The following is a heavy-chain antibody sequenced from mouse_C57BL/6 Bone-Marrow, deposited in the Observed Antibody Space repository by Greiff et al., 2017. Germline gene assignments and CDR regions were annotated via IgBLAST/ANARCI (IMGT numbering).Heavy chain of an antibody. CDR2: IHPNSGST. Sequence: VQLQQPGAELVKPGASVQLSCKASGYTFTSYWLHWVKQRPGQGLEWIGMIHPNSGSTNYNEKFKSKATLTVDKSSSTAYMQLSSLTSEDTAVYYCARPRYYYGSSGFAYWGQGTLVTVSA. CDR1: GYTFTSYW. CDR3: ARPRYYYGSSGFAY. J-gene: IGHJ3*01. V-gene: IGHV1-64*01. D-gene: IGHD1-1*01.